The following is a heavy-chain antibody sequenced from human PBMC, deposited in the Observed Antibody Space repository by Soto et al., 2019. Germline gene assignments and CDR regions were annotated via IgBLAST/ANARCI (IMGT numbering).Heavy chain of an antibody. Sequence: ASVKVSCKASGYTFTSYGISWVRQAPGQGLEWMGWISAYNGNTNYAQKLQGRVTMTTDTSTSTAYMELRSLRSDDTAVYYCASIHCSGGSCYGDWFDPRGQGTLVTVSS. CDR2: ISAYNGNT. J-gene: IGHJ5*02. CDR3: ASIHCSGGSCYGDWFDP. D-gene: IGHD2-15*01. CDR1: GYTFTSYG. V-gene: IGHV1-18*01.